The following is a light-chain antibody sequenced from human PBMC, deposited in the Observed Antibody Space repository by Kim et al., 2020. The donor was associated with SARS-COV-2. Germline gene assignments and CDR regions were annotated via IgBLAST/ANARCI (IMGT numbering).Light chain of an antibody. V-gene: IGKV3-20*01. Sequence: PAEEAATPSCTARTSINNSYSSYHQQPPGQVRRLLISGASSSATGVPDRFSGSSSANVFLLIISRLPPDDSAVYYCQYYISSLFTFGRGTKVDIK. CDR3: QYYISSLFT. CDR1: TSINNSY. J-gene: IGKJ4*01. CDR2: GAS.